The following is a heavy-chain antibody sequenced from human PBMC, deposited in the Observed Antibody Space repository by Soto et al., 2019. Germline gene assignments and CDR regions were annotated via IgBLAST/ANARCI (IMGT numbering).Heavy chain of an antibody. CDR3: ARDKWIGNFNYWYLDL. CDR1: GVSVTSGSYY. V-gene: IGHV4-61*01. CDR2: IYYSGST. Sequence: SETLSLSCTVSGVSVTSGSYYWSWIRQAPGKGPEWIGHIYYSGSTNYNPSLKSRVTISVDSSKNQFSLKLTSVTAADTAVYSCARDKWIGNFNYWYLDLRSRGTLVTVSS. J-gene: IGHJ2*01. D-gene: IGHD4-4*01.